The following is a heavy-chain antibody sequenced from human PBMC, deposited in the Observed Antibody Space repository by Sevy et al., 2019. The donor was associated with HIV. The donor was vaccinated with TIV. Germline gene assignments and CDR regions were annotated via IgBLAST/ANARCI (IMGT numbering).Heavy chain of an antibody. V-gene: IGHV3-23*01. CDR2: ISGSGGST. CDR1: GFTFSNYA. Sequence: GGSLRLSCAASGFTFSNYAMTWVRQAPGKGLEWVSGISGSGGSTYYADSVKGRFTISRDNSKNTLYLQMDSLRAEDTAVYYCASATSLGYYYWGRGTLVTVSS. J-gene: IGHJ4*02. D-gene: IGHD3-22*01. CDR3: ASATSLGYYY.